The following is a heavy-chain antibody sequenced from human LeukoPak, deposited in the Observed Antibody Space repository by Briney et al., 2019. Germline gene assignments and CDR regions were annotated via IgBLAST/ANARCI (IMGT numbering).Heavy chain of an antibody. CDR1: GGSISSYY. J-gene: IGHJ4*02. V-gene: IGHV4-59*01. D-gene: IGHD2-15*01. CDR3: AREVGYCSGGSCYSYFDY. Sequence: SETLSLTCTVSGGSISSYYWSWIRQPPGKGLEWIGYIYYSGSTNYNASLTNRDTISVDTSKNQFSLKLSSVTAADTAVYYCAREVGYCSGGSCYSYFDYWGQGTLVTVSS. CDR2: IYYSGST.